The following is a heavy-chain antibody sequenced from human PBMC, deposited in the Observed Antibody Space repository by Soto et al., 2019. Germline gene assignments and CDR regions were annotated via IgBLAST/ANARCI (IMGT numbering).Heavy chain of an antibody. J-gene: IGHJ6*03. CDR2: INHSGST. Sequence: SGTPSPPRAVFGGALSGYYLSWVRPPPGKGLGWIGEINHSGSTNYNPSLKSRVTISVDTSKNQFSLKLSSVTAADTAVYYCARGERVYYYYMDVWGKGPRSPSP. V-gene: IGHV4-34*01. CDR3: ARGERVYYYYMDV. CDR1: GGALSGYY.